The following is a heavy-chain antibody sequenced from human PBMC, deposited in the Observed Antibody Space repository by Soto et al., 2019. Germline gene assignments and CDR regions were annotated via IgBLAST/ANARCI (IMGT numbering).Heavy chain of an antibody. V-gene: IGHV4-34*01. CDR1: GGSFSGYY. CDR2: INHSGSP. CDR3: ARGLGLGYSGSYDLRWFDP. D-gene: IGHD1-26*01. J-gene: IGHJ5*02. Sequence: PSETLSLTCAVYGGSFSGYYWSWIRQPPWKGLEWIGEINHSGSPNYNPSLKSRVTISVDTSKNQFSLKLSSVTAADTAVYYCARGLGLGYSGSYDLRWFDPWGQGSLVAVSS.